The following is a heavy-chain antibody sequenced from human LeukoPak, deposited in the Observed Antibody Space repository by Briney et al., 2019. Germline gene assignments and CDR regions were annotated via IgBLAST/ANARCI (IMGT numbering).Heavy chain of an antibody. CDR3: ARDGLNEYGSGSSLSAYYYMDV. D-gene: IGHD3-10*01. J-gene: IGHJ6*03. CDR2: IYSGGST. CDR1: GFTVSSNY. V-gene: IGHV3-66*01. Sequence: GGSLRLSCAASGFTVSSNYMSWVRQAPGKGLEWVSVIYSGGSTYYADSVKGRFTISRDNSKNTLYLQMNSLRAEDTAVYYCARDGLNEYGSGSSLSAYYYMDVWGKGTTVTISS.